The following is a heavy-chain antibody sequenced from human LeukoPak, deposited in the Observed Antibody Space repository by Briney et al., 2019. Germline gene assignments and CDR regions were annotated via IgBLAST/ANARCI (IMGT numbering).Heavy chain of an antibody. D-gene: IGHD3-22*01. J-gene: IGHJ4*02. Sequence: GGSLRLSCAASGFTFSSYGMHWVRQAPGKGLEWVAFIRYDGSNKYYADSVKGRFTISRDNSKNTLYLQMNSLRAEDTAVYYCAKSGSWYYDSSGYYDYWGQGTLVTVSS. V-gene: IGHV3-30*02. CDR2: IRYDGSNK. CDR3: AKSGSWYYDSSGYYDY. CDR1: GFTFSSYG.